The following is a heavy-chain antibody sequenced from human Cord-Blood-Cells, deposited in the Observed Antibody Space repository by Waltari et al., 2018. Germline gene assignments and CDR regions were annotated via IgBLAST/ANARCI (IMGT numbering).Heavy chain of an antibody. CDR2: ISSNGGST. CDR1: GFTFSSYA. J-gene: IGHJ4*02. Sequence: EVHLVESGGGLVQPGGSLRLSCAASGFTFSSYAMHWVRQAPGKGLEYVSAISSNGGSTYYANSVKGRFTISRDNSKNTLYLQMGSLRAEDMAVYYCARGDGGFDYWGQGTLVTVSS. CDR3: ARGDGGFDY. D-gene: IGHD3-16*01. V-gene: IGHV3-64*01.